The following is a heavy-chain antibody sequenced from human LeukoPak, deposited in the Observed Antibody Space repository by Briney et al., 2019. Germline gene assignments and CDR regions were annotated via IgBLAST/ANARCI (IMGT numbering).Heavy chain of an antibody. J-gene: IGHJ4*02. CDR2: MNPNSGNT. V-gene: IGHV1-8*01. Sequence: ASVKVSCKASGYTFTSYDINWVRQATGQGLEWMGWMNPNSGNTGYAQKFQGRVTMTRNTSISTAYMELSSLRSEDTAVYYCARASYGSGSYFLLYYFDYWGQGTLVTVSS. D-gene: IGHD3-10*01. CDR3: ARASYGSGSYFLLYYFDY. CDR1: GYTFTSYD.